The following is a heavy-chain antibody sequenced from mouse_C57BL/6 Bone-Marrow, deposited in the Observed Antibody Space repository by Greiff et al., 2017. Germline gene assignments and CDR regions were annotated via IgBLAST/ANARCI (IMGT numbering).Heavy chain of an antibody. CDR1: GFTFSRSA. CDR2: ISDGGSYT. J-gene: IGHJ4*01. V-gene: IGHV5-4*03. Sequence: EVTLMESGGGLVKPGGSLKLSCVASGFTFSRSAMSWVRQTPEKRLEWVANISDGGSYTYYPDNVKGRFTISRDNAKNNLYLQMSHLKSEDTAMYYCARLLCFYAMDYWGQGTSVTVSS. CDR3: ARLLCFYAMDY. D-gene: IGHD1-1*02.